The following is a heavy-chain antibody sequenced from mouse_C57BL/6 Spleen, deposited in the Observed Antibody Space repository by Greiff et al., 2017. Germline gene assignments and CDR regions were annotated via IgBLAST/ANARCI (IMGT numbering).Heavy chain of an antibody. Sequence: EVQLQQSGPVLVKPGASVKMSCKASGYTFTDYYMNWVKQSHGKSLEWIGVINPYNGGTSYNQKFKGKATLTVDKSSSTAYMELNSLTSEDSAVYYCARRDDYGDFDYWGQGTTLTVSS. J-gene: IGHJ2*01. CDR2: INPYNGGT. V-gene: IGHV1-19*01. CDR1: GYTFTDYY. D-gene: IGHD1-1*02. CDR3: ARRDDYGDFDY.